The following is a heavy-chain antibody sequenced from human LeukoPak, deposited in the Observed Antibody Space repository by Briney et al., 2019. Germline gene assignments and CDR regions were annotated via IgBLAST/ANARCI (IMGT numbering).Heavy chain of an antibody. Sequence: SDTLSLTCAVSVGSFSGYHWNWLRQAPGKGLEWIGEINDRGITNYNPSLKSRLTILIDTSKKQFSLKLRSVTAADTAVYFCARDPSTVVNRPYYLDDWGQGTLVTVSS. D-gene: IGHD4-23*01. CDR3: ARDPSTVVNRPYYLDD. V-gene: IGHV4-34*01. CDR1: VGSFSGYH. CDR2: INDRGIT. J-gene: IGHJ4*02.